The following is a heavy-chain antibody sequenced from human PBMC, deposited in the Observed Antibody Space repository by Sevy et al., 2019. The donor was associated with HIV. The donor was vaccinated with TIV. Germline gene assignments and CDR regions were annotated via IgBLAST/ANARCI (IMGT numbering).Heavy chain of an antibody. CDR1: GFSFDSYG. D-gene: IGHD3-22*01. V-gene: IGHV3-23*01. CDR3: AKGGGGHYDPDEIGYYFYYYNMDV. Sequence: GGSLRLSCAVSGFSFDSYGMTWVRQAPGKGVEWVSGISGSGTRTYYADSVKGRFIISRDNSKNTLYLQMNSLRSEDTAIYYWAKGGGGHYDPDEIGYYFYYYNMDVWGKGTTVTVSS. CDR2: ISGSGTRT. J-gene: IGHJ6*03.